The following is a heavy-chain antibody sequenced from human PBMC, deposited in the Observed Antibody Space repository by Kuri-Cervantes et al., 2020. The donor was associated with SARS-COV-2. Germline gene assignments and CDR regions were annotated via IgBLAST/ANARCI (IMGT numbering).Heavy chain of an antibody. CDR2: ISGSCGST. CDR1: GFTFISYA. Sequence: GESLKISCAASGFTFISYAMSRVRQAPGTGLEWGSAISGSCGSTYYADSVEGRFTISRDNSKNTLYLQMNSLRAEDTAVSYCAKGYSPDYWGQGTLVTVSS. D-gene: IGHD1-14*01. V-gene: IGHV3-23*01. CDR3: AKGYSPDY. J-gene: IGHJ4*02.